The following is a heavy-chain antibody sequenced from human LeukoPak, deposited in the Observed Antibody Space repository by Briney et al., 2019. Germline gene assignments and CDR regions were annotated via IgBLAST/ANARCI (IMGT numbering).Heavy chain of an antibody. D-gene: IGHD6-13*01. CDR1: GYTFTSYG. V-gene: IGHV1-18*01. Sequence: ASVKVSCKASGYTFTSYGISWVRQAPGQGLEWMGWISAYNGNTNYARKLQGRVTMTTDTSTSTAYMELRSLRSDDTAVYYCARVMEQQLVPYGMDVWGQGTTVTVSS. CDR2: ISAYNGNT. J-gene: IGHJ6*02. CDR3: ARVMEQQLVPYGMDV.